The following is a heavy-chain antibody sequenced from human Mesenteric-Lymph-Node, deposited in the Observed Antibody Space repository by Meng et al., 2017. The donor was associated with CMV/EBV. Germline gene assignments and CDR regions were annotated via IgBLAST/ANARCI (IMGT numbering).Heavy chain of an antibody. J-gene: IGHJ4*02. CDR2: INPKSGDT. Sequence: SVNVSCKASGYTFTDFYVYWVRQVPGQGLEWMGWINPKSGDTNYAQTFQGRVTMTRDTSINIAYMELNRLRSDDTAVYFCARSLRNWGQGTLVTVSS. CDR3: ARSLRN. CDR1: GYTFTDFY. V-gene: IGHV1-2*02.